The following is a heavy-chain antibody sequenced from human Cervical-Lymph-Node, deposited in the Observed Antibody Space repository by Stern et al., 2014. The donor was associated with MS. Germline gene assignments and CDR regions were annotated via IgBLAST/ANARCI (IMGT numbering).Heavy chain of an antibody. CDR2: IYPCDSDT. CDR3: ARHGGSSWYGHYHYGMDV. CDR1: GHSFTNYR. D-gene: IGHD6-13*01. J-gene: IGHJ6*02. Sequence: EVQLVESGAEVKKPGESPKISCKASGHSFTNYRIGWVPPVPAKGLEWMGIIYPCDSDTRYSPSFEGQATNSVDKSITTAYLQWTSLKASDTAMYFCARHGGSSWYGHYHYGMDVWGQGTTVTVSS. V-gene: IGHV5-51*01.